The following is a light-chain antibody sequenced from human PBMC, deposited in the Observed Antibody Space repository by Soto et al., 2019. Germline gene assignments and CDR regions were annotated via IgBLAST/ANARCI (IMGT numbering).Light chain of an antibody. V-gene: IGKV3-20*01. CDR2: GAS. CDR1: QSVSSSY. CDR3: QQYGSSPRT. J-gene: IGKJ1*01. Sequence: EIVLTQSPGTLSLSPGERATLSCRASQSVSSSYLAWYQQTPGQAPRLLIYGASSRATGIPDRFSGSGSGTDFTLTISRLEPEDFAVYYCQQYGSSPRTFGQGTEVEIK.